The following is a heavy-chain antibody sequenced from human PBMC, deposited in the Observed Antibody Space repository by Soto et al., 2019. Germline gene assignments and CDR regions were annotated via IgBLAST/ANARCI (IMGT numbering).Heavy chain of an antibody. D-gene: IGHD3-16*01. CDR2: IYSGGST. CDR3: ARALGTFYVWGSFFANCFDP. V-gene: IGHV3-66*01. Sequence: PGGSLRLSCAASGFTVSSNYMSWVRQAPGKGLEWVSVIYSGGSTYYAAFVKGRFTISTHNSKNTRYFKRNSSRAKSTAVFTCARALGTFYVWGSFFANCFDPGGRGPRCTASS. J-gene: IGHJ5*02. CDR1: GFTVSSNY.